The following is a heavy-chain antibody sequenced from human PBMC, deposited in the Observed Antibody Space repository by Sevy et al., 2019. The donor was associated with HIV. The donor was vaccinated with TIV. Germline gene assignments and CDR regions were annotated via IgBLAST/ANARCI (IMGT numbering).Heavy chain of an antibody. V-gene: IGHV1-2*06. CDR2: INPNTGAT. CDR3: AREESGDSSSYYYYYHGLDV. D-gene: IGHD3-22*01. J-gene: IGHJ6*02. Sequence: ASVKVSCKASGYTFTSQYIHWVRQAPGQGLEWMGRINPNTGATTYAQTFQGRVTMTRDTSINTGYMELSRLKSDDTAVYYCAREESGDSSSYYYYYHGLDVWGQGTTLTVSS. CDR1: GYTFTSQY.